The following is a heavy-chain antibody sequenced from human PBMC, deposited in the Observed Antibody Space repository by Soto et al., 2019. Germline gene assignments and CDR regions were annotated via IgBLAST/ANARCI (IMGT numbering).Heavy chain of an antibody. CDR2: IYTSGST. D-gene: IGHD6-19*01. J-gene: IGHJ6*02. Sequence: SETLSLSCTVSGGSISSYYGSWIRQPAGKGLEWIGRIYTSGSTNYNPSLKSRVTMSVDTSKNQFSLKLSSVTAADTAVYYCARGLYLGYSSGSYYYYGMDVWGQGTTVTVSS. V-gene: IGHV4-4*07. CDR1: GGSISSYY. CDR3: ARGLYLGYSSGSYYYYGMDV.